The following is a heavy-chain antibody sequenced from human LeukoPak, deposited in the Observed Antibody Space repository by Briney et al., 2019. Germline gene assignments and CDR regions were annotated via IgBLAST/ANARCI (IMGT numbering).Heavy chain of an antibody. Sequence: MTSETLSFTCTVSGGSIRTDGSYWSWIRQPAGKGLEWIGRIYTSGSTNYNPSLKSRVTMSVDTSKNQFSLKLSSVTAADTAVYYCARDSLTGYYTLDYWGQGTLVTVSS. J-gene: IGHJ4*02. CDR1: GGSIRTDGSY. CDR3: ARDSLTGYYTLDY. D-gene: IGHD3-9*01. CDR2: IYTSGST. V-gene: IGHV4-61*02.